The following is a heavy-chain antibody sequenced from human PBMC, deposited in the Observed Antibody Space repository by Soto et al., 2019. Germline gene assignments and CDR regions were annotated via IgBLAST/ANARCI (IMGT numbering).Heavy chain of an antibody. CDR3: ARALLDTAMGGDI. D-gene: IGHD5-18*01. J-gene: IGHJ3*02. Sequence: GGSLRLSCAASGFTVSSNYMSWVRQAPGKGLEWVSVIYSGGSTYYADSVKGRFTISRDNSKNTLYLQMNSLRAEDTAVYYCARALLDTAMGGDIWGQGTMVTVSS. CDR2: IYSGGST. CDR1: GFTVSSNY. V-gene: IGHV3-53*01.